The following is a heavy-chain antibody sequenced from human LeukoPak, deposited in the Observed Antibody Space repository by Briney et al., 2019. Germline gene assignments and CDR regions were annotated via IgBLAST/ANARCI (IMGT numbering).Heavy chain of an antibody. CDR2: INPSGGST. V-gene: IGHV1-46*01. J-gene: IGHJ3*02. CDR3: ARAGNSGDAFDI. CDR1: GYTFTSYY. D-gene: IGHD4-23*01. Sequence: ASVKVSCKASGYTFTSYYMHWVRQAPGQGLEWMGIINPSGGSTSYAQKFQGRVTMTRDMSTSTVCMGLSSLRSEDTAVYYCARAGNSGDAFDIWGQGTMVTVSS.